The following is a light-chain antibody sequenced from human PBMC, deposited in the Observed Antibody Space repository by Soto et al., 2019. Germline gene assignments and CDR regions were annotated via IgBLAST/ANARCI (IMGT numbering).Light chain of an antibody. V-gene: IGKV3-15*01. J-gene: IGKJ5*01. CDR1: QSISRN. CDR2: GAS. Sequence: EIVLTQSPAILSVSPGERATLSCRASQSISRNLAWYRQKPGQAPRLLIYGASNRATGIPDRFSGSGSGTEFTLTISRLQSEDFAVYYCQKYNDWPPITFGQGTRLEIK. CDR3: QKYNDWPPIT.